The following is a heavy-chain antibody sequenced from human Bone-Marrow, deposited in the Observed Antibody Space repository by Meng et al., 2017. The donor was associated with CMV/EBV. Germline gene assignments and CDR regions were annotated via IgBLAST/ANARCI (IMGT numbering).Heavy chain of an antibody. CDR1: GFSFSTYE. V-gene: IGHV3-48*03. Sequence: GESLKISCAASGFSFSTYEMNWVRQAPGKGLEWVSYISSSGTTTYYADSVKGRFTISRDNAKNSLYVQMNSLRVEDTALHYCARAGAVGSSTPKDVWGQGTTVTVSS. J-gene: IGHJ6*02. CDR3: ARAGAVGSSTPKDV. D-gene: IGHD2-2*01. CDR2: ISSSGTTT.